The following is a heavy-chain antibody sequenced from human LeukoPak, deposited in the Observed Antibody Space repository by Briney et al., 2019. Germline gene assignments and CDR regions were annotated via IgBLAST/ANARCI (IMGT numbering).Heavy chain of an antibody. J-gene: IGHJ4*02. CDR2: IQYDGSNK. Sequence: GGSLRLSCGTSGFSFSIYWMSWVRQGPGKGLEWVAFIQYDGSNKYYADSVKGRFTISRDNSKNTLYLQMNSLRAEDTAVYFCAKDGVGNQLDYWGQGTLVTVSS. V-gene: IGHV3-30*02. CDR1: GFSFSIYW. CDR3: AKDGVGNQLDY. D-gene: IGHD3-3*01.